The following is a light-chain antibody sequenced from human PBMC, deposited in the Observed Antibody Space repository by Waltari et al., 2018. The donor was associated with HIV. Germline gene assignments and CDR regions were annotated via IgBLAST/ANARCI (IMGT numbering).Light chain of an antibody. J-gene: IGKJ1*01. CDR3: QQYGSSPRA. CDR2: GAS. CDR1: QSVSSSY. Sequence: EIVLTQSPGTMSLSPGERATLSCRASQSVSSSYLAWYQQKPGQAPRLLIYGASSMATGIPDRFSGSASGTDFTLTISRLEPEDFAVYYCQQYGSSPRAFGQGTKVEIK. V-gene: IGKV3-20*01.